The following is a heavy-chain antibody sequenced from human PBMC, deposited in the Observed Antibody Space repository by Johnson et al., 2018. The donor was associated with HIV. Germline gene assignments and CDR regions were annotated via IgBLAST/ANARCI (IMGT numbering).Heavy chain of an antibody. CDR3: AKGIKKELGEDEAFDI. V-gene: IGHV3-23*01. D-gene: IGHD1-26*01. CDR1: GFTFSSYA. CDR2: ISGSGVST. J-gene: IGHJ3*02. Sequence: VQLMESGGGLVQPGGSLRLSCAASGFTFSSYAMSWVRQAPGKGLEWVSVISGSGVSTYYADSVKGRFTISRDNSKNTLYLQMNSLRAEDTAVYYCAKGIKKELGEDEAFDIWGQWTMVTVSS.